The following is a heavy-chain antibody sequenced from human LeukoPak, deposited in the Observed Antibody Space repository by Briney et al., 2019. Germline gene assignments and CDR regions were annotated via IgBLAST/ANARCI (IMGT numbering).Heavy chain of an antibody. Sequence: GGSLRLSCAASGFTFSNSRMYWVRQAPGKGLVWVSRIESDGSSPSYADSVKGRFTVSRDNAENTLYLQMNSLRVEDTAVYYCARDLAYWGQGTLVTVSS. CDR3: ARDLAY. CDR2: IESDGSSP. J-gene: IGHJ4*02. V-gene: IGHV3-74*01. CDR1: GFTFSNSR.